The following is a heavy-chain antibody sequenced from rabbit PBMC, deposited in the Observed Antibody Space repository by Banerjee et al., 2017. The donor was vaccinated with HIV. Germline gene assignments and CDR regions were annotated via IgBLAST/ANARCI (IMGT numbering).Heavy chain of an antibody. Sequence: QSLEESGGGLVKPEGSLTLTCKASGFDLSSFYDMCWVRQAPGKGLELIACIITSSGGTWFATWAKGRFTISKASSTTVTLKMTGLTAADTATYFCGRGDVGYGKTTRLNLWGPGTLVTVS. D-gene: IGHD7-1*01. V-gene: IGHV1S40*01. CDR1: GFDLSSFYD. CDR2: IITSSGGT. CDR3: GRGDVGYGKTTRLNL. J-gene: IGHJ3*01.